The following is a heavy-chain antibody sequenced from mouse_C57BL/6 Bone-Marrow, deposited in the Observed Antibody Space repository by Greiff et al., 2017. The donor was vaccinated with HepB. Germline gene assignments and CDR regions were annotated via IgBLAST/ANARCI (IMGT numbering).Heavy chain of an antibody. CDR3: ARRSIYYDYDVGFAY. CDR2: IYPRSGNT. Sequence: VQLQQSGAELARPGASVKLSCKASGYTFTSYGISWVKQRTGQGLEWIGEIYPRSGNTYYNEKFKGKATLTADKSSSTAYMELRSLTSEDSAVYFCARRSIYYDYDVGFAYWGQGTLVTVSA. J-gene: IGHJ3*01. D-gene: IGHD2-4*01. CDR1: GYTFTSYG. V-gene: IGHV1-81*01.